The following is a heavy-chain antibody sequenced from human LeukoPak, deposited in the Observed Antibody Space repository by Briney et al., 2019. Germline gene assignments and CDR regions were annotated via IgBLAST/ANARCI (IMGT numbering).Heavy chain of an antibody. D-gene: IGHD1-14*01. J-gene: IGHJ5*02. CDR1: GFTFSNYG. CDR3: AKDTTPPKAGFDP. CDR2: IRYDGSNK. Sequence: GGSLRLSCEASGFTFSNYGMHWVRQAPGKGLEWVAYIRYDGSNKFYADSVKGRFTSSRDNSKNTPYLQMNSLRAEDTAVYYCAKDTTPPKAGFDPWGQGTLVTASS. V-gene: IGHV3-30*02.